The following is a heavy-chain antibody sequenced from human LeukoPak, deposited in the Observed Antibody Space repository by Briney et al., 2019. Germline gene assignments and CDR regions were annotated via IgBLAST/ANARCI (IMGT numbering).Heavy chain of an antibody. CDR1: GFTFSSFA. CDR3: AKDAIGQYRPYYFDC. D-gene: IGHD3-16*02. J-gene: IGHJ4*02. V-gene: IGHV3-23*01. CDR2: ISGSGEST. Sequence: TGGSLRLSYAASGFTFSSFAMSWVRQAPGKGLEWVSSISGSGESTYYADYVKGRFTVSRDNSKNTLNLQLNSLRAEDTAVYYCAKDAIGQYRPYYFDCWGQGTLVTVSS.